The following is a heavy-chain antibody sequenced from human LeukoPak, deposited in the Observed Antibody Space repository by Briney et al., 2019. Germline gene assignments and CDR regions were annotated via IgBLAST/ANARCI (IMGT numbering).Heavy chain of an antibody. CDR2: INHSGSI. J-gene: IGHJ4*02. Sequence: SETLSLTCAVYGGSFSGYYWSWLRQPPGKGLEWIGEINHSGSINYNPSLKSRVTMSVDTSKNQFSLKVSSVTAADTAVYYCARQFCSTSSGCFDYWGVGTLVTVSS. CDR1: GGSFSGYY. D-gene: IGHD2-2*01. CDR3: ARQFCSTSSGCFDY. V-gene: IGHV4-34*01.